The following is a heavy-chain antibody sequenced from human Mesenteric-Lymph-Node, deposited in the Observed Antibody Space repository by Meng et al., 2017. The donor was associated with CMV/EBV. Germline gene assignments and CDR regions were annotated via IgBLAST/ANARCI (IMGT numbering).Heavy chain of an antibody. CDR3: ARDQGVLPTGGDAFDI. CDR1: GASLTNDNYV. CDR2: IHHSGPT. Sequence: GSLRPSCTVSGASLTNDNYVWGWIRQAPGKGLEWIGTIHHSGPTYYNPSFLNRVTISLDKSKSQFSLNMSSVTAADTAVYYCARDQGVLPTGGDAFDIWGQGTMVTVSS. J-gene: IGHJ3*02. V-gene: IGHV4-39*07. D-gene: IGHD3-10*01.